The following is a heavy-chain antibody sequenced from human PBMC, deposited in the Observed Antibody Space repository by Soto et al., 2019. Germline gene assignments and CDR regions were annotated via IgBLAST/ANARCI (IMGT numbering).Heavy chain of an antibody. CDR3: ARDLDYYDSSGYFDY. Sequence: GGSLRLSCAPSGFTFSSYSMNWVRQVPGKGLEWVSYISSSSTIYYADSVKGRFTISRDNAKNSLYLQMNSLRAEDTAVYYCARDLDYYDSSGYFDYWGQGTLVTVSS. V-gene: IGHV3-48*01. CDR1: GFTFSSYS. CDR2: ISSSSTI. J-gene: IGHJ4*02. D-gene: IGHD3-22*01.